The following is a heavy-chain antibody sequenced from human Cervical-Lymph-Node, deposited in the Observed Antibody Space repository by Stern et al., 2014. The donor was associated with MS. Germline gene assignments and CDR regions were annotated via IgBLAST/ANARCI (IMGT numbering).Heavy chain of an antibody. CDR2: IYPDDSDI. CDR1: GYTFTNNW. V-gene: IGHV5-51*03. CDR3: ARPPPRRKWDDPNYGMDV. Sequence: EVQLVESGAEVKKPGESLKISCKGSGYTFTNNWIAWVRQMPGKSLEWMGIIYPDDSDIRYSPSLQGQVTISAHKSISTAYLQCSTLKPADSAVYYCARPPPRRKWDDPNYGMDVWGQGTTVTVSS. D-gene: IGHD1-1*01. J-gene: IGHJ6*02.